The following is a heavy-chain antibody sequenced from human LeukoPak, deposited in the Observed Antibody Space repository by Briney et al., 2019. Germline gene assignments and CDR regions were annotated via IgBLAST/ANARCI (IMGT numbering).Heavy chain of an antibody. CDR3: ARGADYALRFLEWLSIRGLTDTSYYYMDV. D-gene: IGHD3-3*01. CDR1: GGSFSGYY. CDR2: INHSGNT. Sequence: KPSETLSLTCAVYGGSFSGYYWSWIRQPPGKGLEWIGEINHSGNTNYNPSLKSRVTISVDTSKNQFSLKLSSVTAADTAVYYCARGADYALRFLEWLSIRGLTDTSYYYMDVWGKGTTVTVSS. V-gene: IGHV4-34*01. J-gene: IGHJ6*03.